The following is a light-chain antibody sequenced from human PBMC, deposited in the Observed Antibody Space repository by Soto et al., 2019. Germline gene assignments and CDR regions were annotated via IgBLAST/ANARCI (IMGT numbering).Light chain of an antibody. CDR2: AAS. CDR3: QQYASSRT. J-gene: IGKJ1*01. Sequence: EIVLTQSPGTLSLSPGERATLSCRASQSVSNSYLAWYQQKPGQAPRLLIYAASSRATGIPDRFSGSGSGTDFTPTISGLEPEDFAVYYCQQYASSRTFGQGTKLDIK. V-gene: IGKV3-20*01. CDR1: QSVSNSY.